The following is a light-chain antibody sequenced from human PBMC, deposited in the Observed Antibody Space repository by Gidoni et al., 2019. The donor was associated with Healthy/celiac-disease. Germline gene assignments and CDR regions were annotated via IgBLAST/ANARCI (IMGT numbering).Light chain of an antibody. CDR2: DAS. V-gene: IGKV3D-11*01. CDR1: QGVSSY. J-gene: IGKJ5*01. Sequence: EIVLTQSPATLSLSPGERATLSCRASQGVSSYLAWYQQTPGQAPRLLIYDASNRATGIPARFSGSGPGTDFTLTISSLGPEDFAVYYCQQRSNWHVTFGQGTRVEIK. CDR3: QQRSNWHVT.